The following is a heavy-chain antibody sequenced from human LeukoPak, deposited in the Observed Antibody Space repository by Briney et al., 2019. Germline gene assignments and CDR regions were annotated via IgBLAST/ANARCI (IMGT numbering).Heavy chain of an antibody. Sequence: GGSLRLSCAASGFTFSSYWMSWVRQAPGKGLEWVANIKEDGSERFYVDSVRGRFTISRDNAKNSLYLQMNSLRAEDTAVYYCARVRGTYWDFDYWGQGTLVTVSS. V-gene: IGHV3-7*01. CDR1: GFTFSSYW. D-gene: IGHD1-26*01. CDR2: IKEDGSER. J-gene: IGHJ4*02. CDR3: ARVRGTYWDFDY.